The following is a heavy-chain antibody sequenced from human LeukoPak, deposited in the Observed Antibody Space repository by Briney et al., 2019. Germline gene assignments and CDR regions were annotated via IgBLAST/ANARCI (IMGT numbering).Heavy chain of an antibody. CDR1: GYTFTGYY. V-gene: IGHV1-2*02. Sequence: ASVKVSCKASGYTFTGYYIHWVRQAPGQRLEWMGWINPKSGGTNYAQKFQGRVTMTRDTSISTAYMEMSRLRSDDTAVYYCARDPMVRGIYNWFDPWGQGTLVTVSS. CDR3: ARDPMVRGIYNWFDP. J-gene: IGHJ5*02. CDR2: INPKSGGT. D-gene: IGHD3-10*01.